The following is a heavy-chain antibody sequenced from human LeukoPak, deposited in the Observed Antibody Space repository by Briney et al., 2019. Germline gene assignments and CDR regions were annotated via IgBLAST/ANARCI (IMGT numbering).Heavy chain of an antibody. V-gene: IGHV4-34*01. J-gene: IGHJ6*03. Sequence: SETLSLTCAFSGGSFSGYYWSWIRQPPGKGLEWIGEINHSGNTNYNPSLKSRVTISVDTSKNQFSLKLTSVTAADTAVYYCARVPGSGSYWTDYYYYYMDVWGKGTTVTVSS. CDR1: GGSFSGYY. CDR2: INHSGNT. CDR3: ARVPGSGSYWTDYYYYYMDV. D-gene: IGHD3-10*01.